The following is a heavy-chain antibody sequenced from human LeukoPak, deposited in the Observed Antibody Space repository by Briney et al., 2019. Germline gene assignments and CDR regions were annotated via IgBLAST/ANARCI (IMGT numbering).Heavy chain of an antibody. J-gene: IGHJ3*02. CDR1: GFTFSSYW. CDR3: ARRGLYDFWSATPDAFDI. CDR2: INSDGSST. D-gene: IGHD3-3*01. Sequence: GGSLRLSCAASGFTFSSYWMHWVRQAPGKGLVWVSRINSDGSSTSYADSVKGRFTISRDNSKNTLYLQMNSLRAEDTAVYYCARRGLYDFWSATPDAFDIWGQGTMVTVSS. V-gene: IGHV3-74*01.